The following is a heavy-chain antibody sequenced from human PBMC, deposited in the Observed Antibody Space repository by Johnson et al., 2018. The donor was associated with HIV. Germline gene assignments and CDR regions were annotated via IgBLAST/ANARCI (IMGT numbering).Heavy chain of an antibody. CDR2: IGTAGDT. CDR1: GFTFSSYD. Sequence: EVQLVESGGGLVQPGGSLRLSCAASGFTFSSYDMHWVRQATGKGLEWVSAIGTAGDTYYPGSVKGRFTISRDNSKNTLYLQMNSLRAEDTAVYYCARSNWAHFDAFDIWGQGTMVTASS. J-gene: IGHJ3*02. D-gene: IGHD7-27*01. CDR3: ARSNWAHFDAFDI. V-gene: IGHV3-13*01.